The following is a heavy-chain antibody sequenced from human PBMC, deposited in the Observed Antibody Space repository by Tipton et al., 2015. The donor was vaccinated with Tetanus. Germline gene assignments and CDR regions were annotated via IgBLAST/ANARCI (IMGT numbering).Heavy chain of an antibody. D-gene: IGHD2-21*02. Sequence: TLSLTCTVSGGSTHSFYWTWIRQSAGKGLEWIGRIYSGGSTNYNPSLKSRVTMSMDTSKNQFSLKLNSVTVADTAVYFCARATANSAFDFWGQGTRVIVSS. CDR2: IYSGGST. CDR3: ARATANSAFDF. V-gene: IGHV4-4*07. J-gene: IGHJ4*02. CDR1: GGSTHSFY.